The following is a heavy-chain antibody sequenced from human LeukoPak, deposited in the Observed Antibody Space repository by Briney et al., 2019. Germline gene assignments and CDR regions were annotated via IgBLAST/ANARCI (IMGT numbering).Heavy chain of an antibody. CDR2: IWYDGSNK. CDR3: AKGRDFWSGYLDY. V-gene: IGHV3-33*03. Sequence: GGSLRLSCAASGFTFSSYGMHWVRQAPGKGLEWVAVIWYDGSNKYYADSVKGRFTISRDNAKNSLYLQMNSLRAEDTALYYCAKGRDFWSGYLDYWGQGTLVTVSS. CDR1: GFTFSSYG. J-gene: IGHJ4*02. D-gene: IGHD3-3*01.